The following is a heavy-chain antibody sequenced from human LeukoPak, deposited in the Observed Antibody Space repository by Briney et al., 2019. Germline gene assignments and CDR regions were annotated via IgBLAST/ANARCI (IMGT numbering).Heavy chain of an antibody. J-gene: IGHJ4*02. CDR2: IESDASNT. V-gene: IGHV3-74*01. D-gene: IGHD1-26*01. CDR1: GFAFGSQW. CDR3: TRDGSGSRIPFDY. Sequence: GRSLRLSCAASGFAFGSQWMHWVRQAPGKGMVWVARIESDASNTRYADSVKGRFTISRDNANETLYLQMNSLRAEDTAVYYCTRDGSGSRIPFDYWGQGTLVTVSS.